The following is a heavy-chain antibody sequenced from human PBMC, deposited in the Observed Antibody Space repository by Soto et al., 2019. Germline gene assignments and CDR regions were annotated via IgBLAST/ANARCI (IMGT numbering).Heavy chain of an antibody. CDR3: VRDLSGPLDY. CDR1: GVTFSSYW. J-gene: IGHJ4*02. Sequence: GGSLRLSCAASGVTFSSYWMHWVRQAPGKGLVWVSRINTDGSSTFYADSVKGRFTISRDNAKNTLNLQMNSLRAEDTAIYYCVRDLSGPLDYWGLGTLVTVSS. V-gene: IGHV3-74*01. CDR2: INTDGSST.